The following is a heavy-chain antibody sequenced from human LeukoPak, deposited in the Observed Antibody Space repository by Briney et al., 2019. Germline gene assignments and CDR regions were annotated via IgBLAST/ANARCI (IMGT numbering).Heavy chain of an antibody. D-gene: IGHD3-10*01. Sequence: GGSLRLSCAASGFIVSSNYMTWVRQAPGKGLEWVSIIYSDGSTYYADSVKGRFTVSRDNSKNTLYLQMNSPRTEDTAVYYCASQFGYWGQGTLVTVSS. CDR2: IYSDGST. CDR1: GFIVSSNY. V-gene: IGHV3-66*04. CDR3: ASQFGY. J-gene: IGHJ4*02.